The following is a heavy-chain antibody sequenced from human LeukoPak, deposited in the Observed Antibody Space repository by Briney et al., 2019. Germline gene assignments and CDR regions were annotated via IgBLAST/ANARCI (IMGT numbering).Heavy chain of an antibody. Sequence: PGGSLRLSCAASGFSVSDYYTSWIRQAPGKGLEWVAVVGNSDNHIDFADSVKGRFTISRDDAKNSVYLQMNSLRVEDTAIYYCAREQWFRFGNWGQGALVTVS. J-gene: IGHJ4*02. D-gene: IGHD3-22*01. CDR1: GFSVSDYY. V-gene: IGHV3-11*01. CDR2: VGNSDNHI. CDR3: AREQWFRFGN.